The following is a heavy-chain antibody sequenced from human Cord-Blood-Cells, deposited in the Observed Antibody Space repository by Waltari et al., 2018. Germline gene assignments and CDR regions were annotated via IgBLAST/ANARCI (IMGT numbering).Heavy chain of an antibody. V-gene: IGHV4-39*01. CDR1: GASISSSSFY. CDR2: IHKSGGT. J-gene: IGHJ6*02. D-gene: IGHD1-26*01. CDR3: ASLWEYYYYYGMDV. Sequence: QLQLQESGPGLVKPSETLYLTCTVTGASISSSSFYWGWIRRPPGKGLGWTGSIHKSGGTDKTPSLEARGTISVDLSKHQFALKPIYVTAADTAVYYCASLWEYYYYYGMDVWGQGTTVTVSS.